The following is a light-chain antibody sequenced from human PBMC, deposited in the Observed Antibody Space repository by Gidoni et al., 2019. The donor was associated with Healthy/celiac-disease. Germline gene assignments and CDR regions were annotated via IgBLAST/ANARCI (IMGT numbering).Light chain of an antibody. CDR2: RNN. Sequence: QSVLTQPPSASGTPGQRVTISCSGSSSNIGSNYVYWYQQRPGTAPKLLIYRNNQRPSGVPDRFSGSKSGTSASLAISGLRSEDEADYYCAAWDDSLLFGGGTKLTVL. J-gene: IGLJ2*01. V-gene: IGLV1-47*01. CDR1: SSNIGSNY. CDR3: AAWDDSLL.